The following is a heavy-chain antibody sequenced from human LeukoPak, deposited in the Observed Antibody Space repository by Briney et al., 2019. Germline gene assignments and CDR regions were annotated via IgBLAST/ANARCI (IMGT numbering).Heavy chain of an antibody. CDR2: MNPNSGNT. J-gene: IGHJ6*02. D-gene: IGHD3-9*01. CDR3: ARAPYDILTDGMDV. V-gene: IGHV1-8*01. Sequence: ASVKVSCKASGYTFTSYDINWVRQATGQGLEWMGWMNPNSGNTGYAQKFQGRVTMTRNTSISTAYMELSSLRSEDTAVYYCARAPYDILTDGMDVWGQGTTVTVSS. CDR1: GYTFTSYD.